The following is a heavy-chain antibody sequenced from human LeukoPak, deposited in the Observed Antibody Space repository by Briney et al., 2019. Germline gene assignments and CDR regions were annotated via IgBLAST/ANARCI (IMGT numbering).Heavy chain of an antibody. CDR3: ARQAYCSSISCYVDS. CDR2: VYSNGGT. D-gene: IGHD2-2*01. CDR1: GDSISRYY. Sequence: SETLSLTCTVSGDSISRYYWSWIRQPPGKGLEWIGYVYSNGGTNYNPSLRSRVTASLDTSKNQFSLKLSSVTAADTAVYYGARQAYCSSISCYVDSWGQGTLVTVSS. J-gene: IGHJ4*02. V-gene: IGHV4-59*08.